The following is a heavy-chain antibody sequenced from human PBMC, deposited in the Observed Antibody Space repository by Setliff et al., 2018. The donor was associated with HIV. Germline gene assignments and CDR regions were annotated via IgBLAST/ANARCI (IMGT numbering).Heavy chain of an antibody. CDR1: GGSIGGYY. Sequence: PSETLSLTCRVSGGSIGGYYWSWVRQSPGRGLEWIGYVSYSGSTSYNPSLNSRVSMSVDTSKNQFSLKLSSVTAADTAVYYCARAVRDGYYYYYYGMDVWGQGTTVTVSS. J-gene: IGHJ6*02. CDR3: ARAVRDGYYYYYYGMDV. CDR2: VSYSGST. V-gene: IGHV4-59*08. D-gene: IGHD5-12*01.